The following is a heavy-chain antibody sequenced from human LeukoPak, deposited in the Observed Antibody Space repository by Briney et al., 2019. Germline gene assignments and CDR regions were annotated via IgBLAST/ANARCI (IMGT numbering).Heavy chain of an antibody. V-gene: IGHV1-2*02. CDR1: GYILTDYY. CDR2: INPNSGDT. CDR3: ARFAVHRRLAVAGQFGLDY. D-gene: IGHD6-19*01. J-gene: IGHJ4*02. Sequence: ASVKVSCKASGYILTDYYMHWVRQAPGQGLEWMGWINPNSGDTNYAQKFQGRVTMTRDTSISTVYMELSSLRSGDTAVYYCARFAVHRRLAVAGQFGLDYWGQGTLVTVAS.